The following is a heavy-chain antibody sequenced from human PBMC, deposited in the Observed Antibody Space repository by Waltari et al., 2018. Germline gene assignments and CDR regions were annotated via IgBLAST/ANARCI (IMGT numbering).Heavy chain of an antibody. CDR1: GYTFTSYG. CDR3: ARDEGYYYDNSGYYSFDY. V-gene: IGHV1-18*01. D-gene: IGHD3-22*01. Sequence: QVQLVQSGAEVKKPGASVKVSCKASGYTFTSYGISWVRQAPGQGLEWMGWFSAYHGNKNYAQKVQGRVSMTTDTSTSTAYMELRSLRSDDTAVYYCARDEGYYYDNSGYYSFDYWGQGTLVTVSS. CDR2: FSAYHGNK. J-gene: IGHJ4*02.